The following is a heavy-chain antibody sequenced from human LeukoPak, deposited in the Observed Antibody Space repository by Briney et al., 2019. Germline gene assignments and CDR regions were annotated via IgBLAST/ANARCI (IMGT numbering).Heavy chain of an antibody. J-gene: IGHJ5*02. Sequence: ASVKVSCKASGGTFSSYAISWVRQAPGQGLEWMGGIISIFGTANYAQKFQGRVTITADESTSTAYMELSSLRSEDTAVYYCARGQKYYYGSGSSNLYNWFDPWGQGTLVTVSS. CDR2: IISIFGTA. CDR3: ARGQKYYYGSGSSNLYNWFDP. CDR1: GGTFSSYA. V-gene: IGHV1-69*13. D-gene: IGHD3-10*01.